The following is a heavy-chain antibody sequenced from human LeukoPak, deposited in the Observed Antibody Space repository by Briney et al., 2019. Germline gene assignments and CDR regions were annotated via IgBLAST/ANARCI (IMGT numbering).Heavy chain of an antibody. CDR2: INPSGGST. CDR1: GYTFTSYY. D-gene: IGHD6-13*01. V-gene: IGHV1-46*01. Sequence: GASVKVSFKASGYTFTSYYMHWVRQAPGQGLEWMGIINPSGGSTSYAQKFQGRVTMTRDTSTSTVYMELSSLRSEDTAVYYCARDSPNEAAADILDYWGQGTLVTVSS. CDR3: ARDSPNEAAADILDY. J-gene: IGHJ4*02.